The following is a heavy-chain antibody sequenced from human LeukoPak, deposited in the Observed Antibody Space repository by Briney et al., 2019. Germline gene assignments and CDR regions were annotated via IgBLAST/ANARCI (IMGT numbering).Heavy chain of an antibody. J-gene: IGHJ4*02. CDR1: GFTFNNAW. D-gene: IGHD1-14*01. CDR3: ITGIPGSGRSLDY. Sequence: PGGSLTVSCAGSGFTFNNAWMGWVRQAPGKGLEWVGRIKTKSDGATTDYAAPVKGRFTISRDDSKNTLYLQMDSLRTEDTAVYSCITGIPGSGRSLDYWGQGTLVTVSS. CDR2: IKTKSDGATT. V-gene: IGHV3-15*01.